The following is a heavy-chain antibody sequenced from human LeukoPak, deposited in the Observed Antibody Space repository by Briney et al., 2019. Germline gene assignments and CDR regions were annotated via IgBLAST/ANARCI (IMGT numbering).Heavy chain of an antibody. CDR1: GGSISSYC. J-gene: IGHJ4*02. V-gene: IGHV4-59*01. CDR3: ARGDYYGSGSYFFY. D-gene: IGHD3-10*01. Sequence: SETLSLTCTVSGGSISSYCWSWIRQPPGKGLEWIGYIYYSGSTNYNPSLKSRVTISVDTSKNQFSLKLSSVTAADTAVYYCARGDYYGSGSYFFYWGQGTLVTVSS. CDR2: IYYSGST.